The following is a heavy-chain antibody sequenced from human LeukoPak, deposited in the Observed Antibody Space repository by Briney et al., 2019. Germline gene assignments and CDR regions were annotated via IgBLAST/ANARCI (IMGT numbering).Heavy chain of an antibody. Sequence: ASVKVSCKASGYTFTGYYMHWVRQAPGQGLEWMGWINPNSGGTNYAQKFQGRVTMTRDTSISTAYMELSRPRSDDTAVYYCAKGGEWLVASAYYYYYMDVWGKGTTVTISS. V-gene: IGHV1-2*02. CDR1: GYTFTGYY. CDR3: AKGGEWLVASAYYYYYMDV. J-gene: IGHJ6*03. D-gene: IGHD6-19*01. CDR2: INPNSGGT.